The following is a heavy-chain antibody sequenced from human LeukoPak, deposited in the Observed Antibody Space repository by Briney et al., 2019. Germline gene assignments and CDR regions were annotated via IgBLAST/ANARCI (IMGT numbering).Heavy chain of an antibody. D-gene: IGHD3-22*01. V-gene: IGHV1-69*01. Sequence: SVKVSCKASGGTFSIYAISWVRQAPGQGLEWMGGIIPIFGTANYAQKFQGRVTITADESTSTAYMELSSLRSEDTAVYYCAGGPYYYDSSGYSYFNWFDPWGQGTLVTVSS. CDR1: GGTFSIYA. CDR3: AGGPYYYDSSGYSYFNWFDP. J-gene: IGHJ5*02. CDR2: IIPIFGTA.